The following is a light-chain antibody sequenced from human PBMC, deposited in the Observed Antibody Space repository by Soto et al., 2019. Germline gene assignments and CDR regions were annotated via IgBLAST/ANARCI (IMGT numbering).Light chain of an antibody. J-gene: IGKJ5*01. CDR1: QSISSN. CDR2: GAF. CDR3: QQYDNWPIT. Sequence: ETVMTQSPATLSVSPGETATLSCRASQSISSNLAWYQQKPGQAPRLLIYGAFTRATGIPARFSGSGSGTEFSLTFSSLQSEDFAVYYCQQYDNWPITFGQGTRLEIK. V-gene: IGKV3-15*01.